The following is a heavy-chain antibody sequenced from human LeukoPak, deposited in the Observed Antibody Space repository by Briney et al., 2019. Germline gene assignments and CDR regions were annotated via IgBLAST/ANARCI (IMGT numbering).Heavy chain of an antibody. CDR3: ARAGPFLRFLDSGYRY. Sequence: GASVKVSCKASGYTFTSYGISWVRQAPGQGLEWMGWISAYNGNTNYAQKLQGRVTMTTDTSTSTAYMELRSLRSDDTAVYYCARAGPFLRFLDSGYRYWGQGTLVTVSS. D-gene: IGHD3-3*01. CDR1: GYTFTSYG. CDR2: ISAYNGNT. J-gene: IGHJ4*02. V-gene: IGHV1-18*01.